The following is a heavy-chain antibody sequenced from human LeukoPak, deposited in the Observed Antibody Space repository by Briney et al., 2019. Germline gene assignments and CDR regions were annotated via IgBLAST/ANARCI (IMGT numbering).Heavy chain of an antibody. V-gene: IGHV4-59*08. CDR3: ARHQLRGFLDDN. J-gene: IGHJ4*02. CDR2: IYYSGNT. Sequence: SETLSLTCTVSGGSISSHYWSWIRQPPGKGLEWIGCIYYSGNTNYNPSLESRVTISVDTAKNQFSLKLSSVTAADTAVYYCARHQLRGFLDDNWGQGTLVSVSS. D-gene: IGHD3-10*01. CDR1: GGSISSHY.